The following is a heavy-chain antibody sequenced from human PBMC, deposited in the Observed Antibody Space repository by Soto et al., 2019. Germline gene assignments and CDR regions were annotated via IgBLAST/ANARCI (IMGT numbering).Heavy chain of an antibody. CDR1: GGTFSSYA. CDR3: ARLELGEWEPFDY. D-gene: IGHD1-26*01. J-gene: IGHJ4*02. CDR2: IIPIFGTR. V-gene: IGHV1-69*06. Sequence: QVQLVQSGAEVKNPGSSVKVSCKASGGTFSSYAISWVRQAPGQGLEWRGGIIPIFGTRNYAQKFQGRVTITADKSPNTAYMELSRLRSEDTAVYYCARLELGEWEPFDYWGQGTLVTVSS.